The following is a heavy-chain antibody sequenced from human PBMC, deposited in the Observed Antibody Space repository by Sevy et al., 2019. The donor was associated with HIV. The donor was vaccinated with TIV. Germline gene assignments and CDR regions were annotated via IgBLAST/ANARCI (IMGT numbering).Heavy chain of an antibody. CDR2: INPNSGGT. V-gene: IGHV1-2*02. D-gene: IGHD3-22*01. J-gene: IGHJ4*02. CDR1: GYTFTGYY. CDR3: ARGNRGYYDSSGYYWLFDY. Sequence: ASVKVSCKASGYTFTGYYMHWVRHAPGQGLEWMGWINPNSGGTNYAQKFQGRVTMTRDTSISTAYMELSRLRSDDTAVYYCARGNRGYYDSSGYYWLFDYWGQGTLVTVSS.